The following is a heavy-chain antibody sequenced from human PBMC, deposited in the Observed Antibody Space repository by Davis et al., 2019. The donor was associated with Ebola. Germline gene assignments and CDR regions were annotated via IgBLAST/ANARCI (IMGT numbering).Heavy chain of an antibody. J-gene: IGHJ4*02. CDR1: DYTLREIS. D-gene: IGHD3-10*01. CDR3: TVGGIGGMGDY. V-gene: IGHV1-24*01. CDR2: FDSENGES. Sequence: ALVTVSCQVSDYTLREISMHWVRQAPGIGLDWMGSFDSENGESIYAQKFEGRVSMTEDSSTNTAYMELSSLRSEDTAVYYCTVGGIGGMGDYWGQGTLVTVSS.